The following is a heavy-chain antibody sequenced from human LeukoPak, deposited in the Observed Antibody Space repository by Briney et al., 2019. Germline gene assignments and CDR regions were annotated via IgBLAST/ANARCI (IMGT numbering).Heavy chain of an antibody. V-gene: IGHV3-23*01. CDR3: AKDSYGFFVGHFDP. CDR2: ISGIGGSA. D-gene: IGHD3-3*01. Sequence: PGGSLRLSCTASGFTFSSYAMSWVRQAPGKGLEWVSAISGIGGSAYYADSVKGRFTISRDNSKNTLYLQMNSLRAEDTAVYYCAKDSYGFFVGHFDPWGQGTLVTVSS. CDR1: GFTFSSYA. J-gene: IGHJ5*02.